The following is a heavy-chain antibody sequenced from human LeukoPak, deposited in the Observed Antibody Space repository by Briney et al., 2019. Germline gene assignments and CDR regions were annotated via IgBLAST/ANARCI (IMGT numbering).Heavy chain of an antibody. CDR3: ATYYDSGSSDAFDI. V-gene: IGHV3-53*01. Sequence: GRSLRLSCAASGFTFSNYAMLWVRQAPGKGLEWVSIIYSGGSTYYADSVKGRFTISRDNSKNTLFLQMDSLRAEDTAVYYCATYYDSGSSDAFDIWGQGTMVTVSS. D-gene: IGHD3-10*01. J-gene: IGHJ3*02. CDR1: GFTFSNYA. CDR2: IYSGGST.